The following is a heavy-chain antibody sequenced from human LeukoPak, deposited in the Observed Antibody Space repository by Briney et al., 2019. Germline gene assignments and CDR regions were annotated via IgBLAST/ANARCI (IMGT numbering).Heavy chain of an antibody. V-gene: IGHV3-21*01. CDR1: GFTFSSYS. J-gene: IGHJ4*02. D-gene: IGHD6-19*01. Sequence: GGSLRLSCAASGFTFSSYSMNWVRQAPGKGLEWVSSISSSSSYIYYADSVKGRFTISRDNAKNSLYLQMNGLRAEDTAVYYCARGSGGSPHYWGQGTLVTVSS. CDR3: ARGSGGSPHY. CDR2: ISSSSSYI.